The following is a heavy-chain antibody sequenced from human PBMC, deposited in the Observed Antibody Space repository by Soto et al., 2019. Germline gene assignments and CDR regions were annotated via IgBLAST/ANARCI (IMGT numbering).Heavy chain of an antibody. V-gene: IGHV1-18*01. CDR2: ISAYNGNT. J-gene: IGHJ4*02. CDR1: GYTFTSYG. CDR3: ARDRIVLMVYATELDY. D-gene: IGHD2-8*01. Sequence: ASVKFSCKASGYTFTSYGISWVRQAPGQGLEWMGWISAYNGNTNYAQKLQGRVTMTTDTSTSTAYMELRSLRSDDTAVYYCARDRIVLMVYATELDYWGQGTLVTVSS.